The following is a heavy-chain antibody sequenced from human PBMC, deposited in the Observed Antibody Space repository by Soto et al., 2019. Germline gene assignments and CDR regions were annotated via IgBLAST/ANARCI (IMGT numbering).Heavy chain of an antibody. D-gene: IGHD2-15*01. V-gene: IGHV1-46*04. Sequence: QVQLVQSGAEVKKPGASVKVSCKASGYTFTNYYMHWVRQAPGQGLEWMGIIDPSGGGTSYEQKLQGRLTMTRDTSTSTVYMELSSLRSEDTAVYYCARDRVDCSGGNCWRSVEDTWGQGTLVTVSS. CDR2: IDPSGGGT. J-gene: IGHJ5*02. CDR3: ARDRVDCSGGNCWRSVEDT. CDR1: GYTFTNYY.